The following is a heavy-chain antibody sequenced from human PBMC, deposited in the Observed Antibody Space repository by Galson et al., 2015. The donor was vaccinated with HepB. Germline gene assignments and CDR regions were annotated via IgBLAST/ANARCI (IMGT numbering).Heavy chain of an antibody. J-gene: IGHJ4*02. CDR1: GFTISTCA. Sequence: SLRLSCAAAGFTISTCAMNWVRQAPGKGLEWVSAVSRNGDNTYYADSVKGRFTISRDDSKNTLFLQMNSLRADDTAVYYCARYAPGGSYEGIDYWGQGTLVTVSS. V-gene: IGHV3-23*01. D-gene: IGHD3-10*01. CDR3: ARYAPGGSYEGIDY. CDR2: VSRNGDNT.